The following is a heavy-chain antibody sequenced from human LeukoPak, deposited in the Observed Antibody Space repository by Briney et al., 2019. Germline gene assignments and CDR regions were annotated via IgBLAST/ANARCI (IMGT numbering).Heavy chain of an antibody. J-gene: IGHJ4*02. D-gene: IGHD6-19*01. CDR1: GFTFSTYG. Sequence: GGSLRLSCAAPGFTFSTYGINWVRQAPGKGLEWVSAISGSGGSTYYADSVKGRFTISRDNSKNTLYLQMNSLRAEDTAEYYCAKGLSSGYYYFDYWGQGTLVTVSS. CDR3: AKGLSSGYYYFDY. V-gene: IGHV3-23*01. CDR2: ISGSGGST.